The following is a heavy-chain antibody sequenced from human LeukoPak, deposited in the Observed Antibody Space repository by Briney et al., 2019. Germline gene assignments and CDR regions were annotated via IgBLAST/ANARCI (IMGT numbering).Heavy chain of an antibody. CDR1: GFTFSSSW. CDR3: ARDALGVGATPWYAFDI. J-gene: IGHJ3*02. V-gene: IGHV3-74*01. D-gene: IGHD1-26*01. Sequence: PGGSLRLSCSASGFTFSSSWMHWVRQAPGKGLVWVSRINPDGSITSHADSVKGRFTISRDNAKNTVYLQMNSLRAEDTAVYYCARDALGVGATPWYAFDIWGQGTMVTVSS. CDR2: INPDGSIT.